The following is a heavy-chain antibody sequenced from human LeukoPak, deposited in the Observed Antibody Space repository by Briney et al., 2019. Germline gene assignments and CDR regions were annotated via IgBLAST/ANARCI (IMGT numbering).Heavy chain of an antibody. J-gene: IGHJ6*02. V-gene: IGHV3-48*02. CDR3: AKGTPRYGDYAYGMDV. CDR1: GFTFSSYG. D-gene: IGHD4-17*01. Sequence: GGSLRLSCAASGFTFSSYGMSWVRQAPGKGLEWVSYITTSGPIYYADSVKGRFTISRDNDKSSLYLQMNSLRDEDTAVYYCAKGTPRYGDYAYGMDVWGQGTTVTVSS. CDR2: ITTSGPI.